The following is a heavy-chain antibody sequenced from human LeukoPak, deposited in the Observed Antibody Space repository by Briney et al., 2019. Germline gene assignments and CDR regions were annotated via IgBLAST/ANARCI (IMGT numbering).Heavy chain of an antibody. D-gene: IGHD4-17*01. Sequence: SETLSLTCGVSGYSITSGYLGGWLRRPPGEGVEGIGSIYHSGTTYCNPCVKRRDTISLDTSKNQFSLRLSSVTAADTAVYYCARPPDTSDYGAAFDFWGQGTLVTVSS. J-gene: IGHJ4*02. CDR1: GYSITSGYL. CDR2: IYHSGTT. V-gene: IGHV4-38-2*01. CDR3: ARPPDTSDYGAAFDF.